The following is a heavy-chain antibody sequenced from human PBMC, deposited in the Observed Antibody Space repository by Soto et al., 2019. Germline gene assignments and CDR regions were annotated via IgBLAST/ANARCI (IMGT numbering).Heavy chain of an antibody. CDR3: ARHMSSSSSTSWFDP. J-gene: IGHJ5*02. D-gene: IGHD6-13*01. V-gene: IGHV5-10-1*03. CDR2: IDPSDSYT. CDR1: GYSFTSYW. Sequence: EVQLVQSGAEVKKPGESLRISCKGSGYSFTSYWISWVRQMPGKGLEWMGRIDPSDSYTNYSPSFQGHVTISADKSISTAYLQWSSLKASDTAMYYCARHMSSSSSTSWFDPWGQGTLVTVSS.